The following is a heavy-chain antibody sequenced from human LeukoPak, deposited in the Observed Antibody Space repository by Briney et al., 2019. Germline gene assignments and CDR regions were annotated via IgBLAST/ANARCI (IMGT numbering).Heavy chain of an antibody. V-gene: IGHV3-21*01. CDR1: GFTFSGYS. CDR2: ISSSSSYI. Sequence: GGSLRLSCAASGFTFSGYSMNWVRQAPGKGLEWVSSISSSSSYIYYVDSVKGRFTISRDNAKNSLYLQMNSLRAEDTAVYYCARDLNWYDSSGPDTFDYWGQGTLVTASS. D-gene: IGHD3-22*01. CDR3: ARDLNWYDSSGPDTFDY. J-gene: IGHJ4*02.